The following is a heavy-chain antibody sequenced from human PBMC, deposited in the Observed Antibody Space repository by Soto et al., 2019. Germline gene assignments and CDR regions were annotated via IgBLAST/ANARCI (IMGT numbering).Heavy chain of an antibody. D-gene: IGHD4-17*01. J-gene: IGHJ6*02. CDR3: ARDWVYGDYYYGMDV. Sequence: ASVKVSCKASGYTFTSYAMHWVRQAPGQRLEWMGWINAGNGNTKYSQKFQGRVTITRDTSASTAYMELSSLRSEDTAVYYCARDWVYGDYYYGMDVWGQGTTVTVS. CDR1: GYTFTSYA. CDR2: INAGNGNT. V-gene: IGHV1-3*01.